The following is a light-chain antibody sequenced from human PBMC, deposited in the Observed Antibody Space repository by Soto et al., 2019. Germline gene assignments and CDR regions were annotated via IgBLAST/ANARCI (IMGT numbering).Light chain of an antibody. V-gene: IGKV1-9*01. Sequence: DTQLTQSPSFLSASVGDRVTITCRASQDISNYLAWYQQKPGKAPKFLIYATSTFQSGVPLRFSGSGSGTEFTLTISSLQPEDFATYYCQQVNSYPLTFGGGTK. CDR1: QDISNY. J-gene: IGKJ4*01. CDR2: ATS. CDR3: QQVNSYPLT.